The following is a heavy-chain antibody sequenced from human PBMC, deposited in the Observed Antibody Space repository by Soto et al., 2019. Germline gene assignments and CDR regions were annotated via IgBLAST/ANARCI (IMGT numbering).Heavy chain of an antibody. CDR3: AKDKEPGRFGELTIDY. J-gene: IGHJ4*02. D-gene: IGHD3-10*01. Sequence: EVQLVESGGGLVQPGRSLRLSCAASGFTFDDYAMHWVRQAPGKGLEWVSGISWNSGRVAYADSVKGRFTLSRDNAKTSLYLQMNSLRPEDTALYYCAKDKEPGRFGELTIDYWGQGTLVTVSS. CDR1: GFTFDDYA. V-gene: IGHV3-9*01. CDR2: ISWNSGRV.